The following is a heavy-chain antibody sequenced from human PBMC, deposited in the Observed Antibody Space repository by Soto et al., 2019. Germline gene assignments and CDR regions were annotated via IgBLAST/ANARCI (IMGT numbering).Heavy chain of an antibody. CDR2: ISYDGSNK. J-gene: IGHJ5*02. CDR1: GFTFSSYA. V-gene: IGHV3-30-3*01. CDR3: ARATDSSSWWGGWFDP. D-gene: IGHD6-13*01. Sequence: QVQLVESGGGVVQPGRSLRLSCAASGFTFSSYAMHWVRQAPGKGLEWVAVISYDGSNKYYADSVKGRFTISRDNSKNTLYLQMNSLRAEDTAVYYCARATDSSSWWGGWFDPWGQGTLVTVSS.